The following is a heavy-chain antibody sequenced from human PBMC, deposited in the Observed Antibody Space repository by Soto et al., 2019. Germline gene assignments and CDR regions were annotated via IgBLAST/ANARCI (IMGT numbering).Heavy chain of an antibody. CDR3: ARGGYSFGYFQLSGY. CDR1: GFTFDNYG. D-gene: IGHD5-18*01. J-gene: IGHJ4*02. CDR2: ISWNSGTI. V-gene: IGHV3-9*01. Sequence: GGSLRLSCTASGFTFDNYGMHWVRQAPGKGLEWVSGISWNSGTIGYADSVKGRFTISRDNAKNSLYLQMNSLRVEDTALYYCARGGYSFGYFQLSGYWGQGTLVTVSS.